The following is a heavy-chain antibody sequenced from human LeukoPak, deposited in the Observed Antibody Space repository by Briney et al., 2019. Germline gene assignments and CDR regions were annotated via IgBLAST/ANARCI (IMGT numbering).Heavy chain of an antibody. J-gene: IGHJ4*02. D-gene: IGHD6-19*01. CDR1: GFTFDDYA. CDR3: AKAWQWLAPFDY. CDR2: ISWNSGSI. Sequence: PGGSLRLSCAASGFTFDDYAMHWVRQAPGQGLEWVSGISWNSGSIGYADSVKGRFTISRDNAKNSLYLQMNSLRAEDTALYYCAKAWQWLAPFDYWGQGTLVTVSS. V-gene: IGHV3-9*01.